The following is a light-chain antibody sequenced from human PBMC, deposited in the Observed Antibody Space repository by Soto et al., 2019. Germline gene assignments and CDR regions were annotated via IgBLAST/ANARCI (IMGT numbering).Light chain of an antibody. V-gene: IGLV2-14*01. J-gene: IGLJ1*01. CDR2: DVS. CDR3: SSYTRSSTYV. Sequence: QSALTQPASVSGSPGQSITISCTGTSSDVGAYGYVSWYQQHPGKAPKLMIYDVSNRPSGVSDRFSGSKSGNTASLTISGLQAEDEADYYCSSYTRSSTYVFGTGTKLTVL. CDR1: SSDVGAYGY.